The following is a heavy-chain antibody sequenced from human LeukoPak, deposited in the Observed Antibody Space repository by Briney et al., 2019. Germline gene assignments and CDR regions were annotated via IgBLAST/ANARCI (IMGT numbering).Heavy chain of an antibody. CDR2: FDPEDGET. J-gene: IGHJ4*02. V-gene: IGHV1-24*01. D-gene: IGHD3-10*01. CDR1: GYTLTELS. CDR3: ATDRLEVRGVEFDY. Sequence: ASVKVSCKVSGYTLTELSMHWVRQAPGKGLEWMGGFDPEDGETIYAQKFQGRVTMTEDTSTDTAYMELSSLRSEYTAVYYCATDRLEVRGVEFDYWGQGTLVTVSS.